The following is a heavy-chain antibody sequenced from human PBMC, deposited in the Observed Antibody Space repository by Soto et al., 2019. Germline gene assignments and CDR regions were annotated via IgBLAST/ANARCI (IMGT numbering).Heavy chain of an antibody. D-gene: IGHD3-22*01. Sequence: ASVKVSCKASGYTFTSYGISWVRQAPGQGLEWMGWISAYNGNTNYAQKLQGRVTMTTDTSTSTAYMELRSLRSDDTAVYYCAKGLFDYYDSSGYYCAPLYFQHWGQGTLVTVSS. CDR1: GYTFTSYG. CDR3: AKGLFDYYDSSGYYCAPLYFQH. J-gene: IGHJ1*01. CDR2: ISAYNGNT. V-gene: IGHV1-18*01.